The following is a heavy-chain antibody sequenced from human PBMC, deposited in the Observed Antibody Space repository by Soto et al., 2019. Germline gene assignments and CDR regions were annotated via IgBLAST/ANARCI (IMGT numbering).Heavy chain of an antibody. J-gene: IGHJ4*02. V-gene: IGHV1-18*01. Sequence: QVQLVQSGVDMKEPGASVKVSCKASGYTFTNYGISWVRQAPGQGLEWMGWISAYNGNTNYAQKFQGRVTMTTDTSTTTAYLELRSLISDDTAVYYCARGGELDSWGQGTLVTVSS. CDR1: GYTFTNYG. CDR3: ARGGELDS. D-gene: IGHD7-27*01. CDR2: ISAYNGNT.